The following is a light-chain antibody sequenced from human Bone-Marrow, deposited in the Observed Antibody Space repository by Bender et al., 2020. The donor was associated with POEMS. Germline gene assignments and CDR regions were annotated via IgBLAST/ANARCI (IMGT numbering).Light chain of an antibody. CDR2: DVS. CDR1: SSDVGGYDF. V-gene: IGLV2-23*02. CDR3: CSYAGRATFVL. Sequence: QSALTQPASVSGSPGQSITISCTGTSSDVGGYDFVSWYQHHPGKEPKVMIYDVSNRPSGVSNRFSGSKSGNTASLTLSGLQAYDEADYDCCSYAGRATFVLFGGGTKLTVL. J-gene: IGLJ2*01.